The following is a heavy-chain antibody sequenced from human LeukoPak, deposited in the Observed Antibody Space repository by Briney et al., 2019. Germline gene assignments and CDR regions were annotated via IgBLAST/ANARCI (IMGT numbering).Heavy chain of an antibody. CDR1: GLTFSSYA. D-gene: IGHD6-13*01. V-gene: IGHV3-23*01. J-gene: IGHJ4*02. Sequence: GGSLRLSCAASGLTFSSYAMSWVRQGPGKGLEWVAAISGSGDNTYYADSVKGRFTISRDNSRNTLYLQMNSLSGDDTAVYYCAKDRSSSWYFDYWGQGTLVTVSS. CDR3: AKDRSSSWYFDY. CDR2: ISGSGDNT.